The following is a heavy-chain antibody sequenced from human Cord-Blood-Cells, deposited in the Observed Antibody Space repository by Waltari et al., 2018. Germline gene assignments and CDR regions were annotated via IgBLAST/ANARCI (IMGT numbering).Heavy chain of an antibody. J-gene: IGHJ3*02. CDR3: ARDHGDAFDI. V-gene: IGHV3-30-3*01. Sequence: QVQLVESGGGVVQPGRYLRLSCAASGLPFSSYAMHWVRQAPGTGLEWVAVISYDGSNKYYADSVKGRFTISRDNSKNTLYLQMNSLRAEDTAVYYCARDHGDAFDIWGQGTMVTVSS. CDR1: GLPFSSYA. CDR2: ISYDGSNK.